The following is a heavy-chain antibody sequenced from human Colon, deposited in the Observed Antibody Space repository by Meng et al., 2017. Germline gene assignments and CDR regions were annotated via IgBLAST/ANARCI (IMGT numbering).Heavy chain of an antibody. CDR2: IYYSGTT. CDR3: AGDSSGYNWLDP. Sequence: QVQLQESGPGLVKPSETLSLTCTVSGGSISNYYWSWIRQPPGKGLEWIGYIYYSGTTNYNPSLKSRVTISIDTSKNQFSLKLYSVTAADTAVYYCAGDSSGYNWLDPWGQGTLVTVSS. CDR1: GGSISNYY. V-gene: IGHV4-59*01. D-gene: IGHD6-19*01. J-gene: IGHJ5*02.